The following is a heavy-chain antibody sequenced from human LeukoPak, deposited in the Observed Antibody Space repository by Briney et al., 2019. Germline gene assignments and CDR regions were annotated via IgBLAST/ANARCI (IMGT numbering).Heavy chain of an antibody. V-gene: IGHV4-59*01. CDR1: GGSISSYY. Sequence: PSETLSLTCTVSGGSISSYYWSWIRQPPGKGLEWIGYIYYSGSTNYNPSLKSRVTISVDTSKNQFSLKLSSVTAADTAVYYCAREFRAVAAPRYYYYYMDVWGKGTTVTVSS. J-gene: IGHJ6*03. CDR3: AREFRAVAAPRYYYYYMDV. D-gene: IGHD6-19*01. CDR2: IYYSGST.